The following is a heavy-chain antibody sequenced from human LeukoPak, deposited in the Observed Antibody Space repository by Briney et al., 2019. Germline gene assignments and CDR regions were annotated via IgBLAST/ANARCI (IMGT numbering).Heavy chain of an antibody. V-gene: IGHV3-23*01. J-gene: IGHJ4*02. Sequence: GGSLRLSCAASGFTFSSYAMSWVRQAPGKGLEWVSAISGSGGSTYYADSVKGRFTIYRDNSKNTLYLQMNSLRAEDTAVYYCAKVGEYYYGSGSYPPFDYWGQGTLVTVSS. D-gene: IGHD3-10*01. CDR3: AKVGEYYYGSGSYPPFDY. CDR1: GFTFSSYA. CDR2: ISGSGGST.